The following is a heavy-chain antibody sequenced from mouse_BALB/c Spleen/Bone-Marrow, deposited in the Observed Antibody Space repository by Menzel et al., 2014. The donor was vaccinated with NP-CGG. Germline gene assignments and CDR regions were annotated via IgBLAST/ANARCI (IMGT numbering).Heavy chain of an antibody. J-gene: IGHJ4*01. Sequence: VKLMESGPELVRPGVSVKISCKGSGYRFTDYAMHWVKQSHAKSLEWIGVISTYNGNTNYNQKFKGKATMTVDKSSSTAYMELARLTSEDSAIYYCARDLRHAMDYWGQGTSVTVSS. D-gene: IGHD2-12*01. V-gene: IGHV1-67*01. CDR3: ARDLRHAMDY. CDR1: GYRFTDYA. CDR2: ISTYNGNT.